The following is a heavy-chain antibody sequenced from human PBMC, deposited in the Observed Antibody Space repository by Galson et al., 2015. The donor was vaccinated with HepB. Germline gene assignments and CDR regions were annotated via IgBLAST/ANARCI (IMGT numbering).Heavy chain of an antibody. D-gene: IGHD6-6*01. CDR2: ITNSGGRR. J-gene: IGHJ6*02. CDR1: GFRFNIYD. Sequence: SLRLSCAASGFRFNIYDMSWVRQAPGKGLEWVSGITNSGGRRYYAEPGKGRFTISRDNFKNTVFLQMSSLRAEDTAIYYCAKGAYMSSYSLYGMDAWGQGSTVIVSS. CDR3: AKGAYMSSYSLYGMDA. V-gene: IGHV3-23*01.